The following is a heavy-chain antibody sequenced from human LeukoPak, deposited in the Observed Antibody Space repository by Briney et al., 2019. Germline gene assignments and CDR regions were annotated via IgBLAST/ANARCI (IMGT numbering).Heavy chain of an antibody. J-gene: IGHJ4*02. V-gene: IGHV1-46*01. CDR1: GYTFTSYY. Sequence: ASVKVSSKASGYTFTSYYMHWVRQAPGQGLEWMGIINPSGGSTSYAQKFQGRVTMTRDTSTSTVYMELSSLRSEDTAAYYCASLDTAMVTGFDYWGQGTLVTVSS. D-gene: IGHD5-18*01. CDR3: ASLDTAMVTGFDY. CDR2: INPSGGST.